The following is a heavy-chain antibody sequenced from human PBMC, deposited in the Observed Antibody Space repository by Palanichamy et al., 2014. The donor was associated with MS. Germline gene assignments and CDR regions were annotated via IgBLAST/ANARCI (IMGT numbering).Heavy chain of an antibody. CDR2: IGGTVDTT. J-gene: IGHJ4*02. CDR1: GFKFNMYI. CDR3: VSVTRLIKGRFES. Sequence: EVKLLEVGGALVXPGGTLTLSCATSGFKFNMYIMSWVRQAPGKAPEWISTIGGTVDTTDYADSVRGRFVVSRDNANNTLYLHMSGLRLEDTATYYCVSVTRLIKGRFESWGQGALVTVSS. V-gene: IGHV3-23*01. D-gene: IGHD2-21*02.